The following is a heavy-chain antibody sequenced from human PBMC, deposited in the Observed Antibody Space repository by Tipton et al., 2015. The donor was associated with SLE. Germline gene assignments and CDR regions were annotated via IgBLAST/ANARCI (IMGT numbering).Heavy chain of an antibody. Sequence: TLSLTCAVYGGSFSGYYWSWIRQPPGKGLEWIGEINHSGSTYYNPSLKSRVTISVDTSKNQFSLKLSSVTAADTAVYYCAREGAWQQLALSFDYWGQGTLVTVSS. D-gene: IGHD6-13*01. CDR3: AREGAWQQLALSFDY. CDR2: INHSGST. V-gene: IGHV4-34*01. J-gene: IGHJ4*02. CDR1: GGSFSGYY.